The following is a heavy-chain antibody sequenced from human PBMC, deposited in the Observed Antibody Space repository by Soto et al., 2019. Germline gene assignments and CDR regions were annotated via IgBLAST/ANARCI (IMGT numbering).Heavy chain of an antibody. V-gene: IGHV4-31*03. CDR3: ARDPAP. CDR2: IYNTGST. J-gene: IGHJ5*02. Sequence: QVQLQESGPGLVKPSQTLSLTCTVSGGSISRGGYYWSWIRQHPVKGLEWIVYIYNTGSTYYNPSLKSRVTIPADTSKNQFSLKLSSVTAADTAVYYCARDPAPWGQGTLVTVSS. CDR1: GGSISRGGYY.